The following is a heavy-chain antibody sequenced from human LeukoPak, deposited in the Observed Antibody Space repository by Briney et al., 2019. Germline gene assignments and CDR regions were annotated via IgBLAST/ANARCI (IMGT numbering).Heavy chain of an antibody. Sequence: NPSQTLSLTCTVSGGSISSGHYYWSWIRQPPGKGLEWIGYIFKSGSTYYNPSLKSRVSISIDTSKNQFSLKLSSVTAADTAVYYCAREGAAGTKYFQHWGQGTLVTVSS. D-gene: IGHD6-13*01. CDR2: IFKSGST. V-gene: IGHV4-30-4*01. CDR3: AREGAAGTKYFQH. CDR1: GGSISSGHYY. J-gene: IGHJ1*01.